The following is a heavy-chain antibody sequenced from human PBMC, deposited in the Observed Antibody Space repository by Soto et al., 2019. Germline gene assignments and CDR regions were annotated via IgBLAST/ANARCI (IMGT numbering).Heavy chain of an antibody. J-gene: IGHJ3*02. CDR3: GKDPSLDPGGVDAFDI. Sequence: QVQLVESGGGVVQPGRSLRLSCAASGFTFSSYGMHWVRQAPGKGLEWVAVISYDGSNKYYADSVKGRFTISRDNSKNTLYLQMNSLRAEDTAVYYCGKDPSLDPGGVDAFDIWGQGTMVTVSS. CDR2: ISYDGSNK. CDR1: GFTFSSYG. V-gene: IGHV3-30*18.